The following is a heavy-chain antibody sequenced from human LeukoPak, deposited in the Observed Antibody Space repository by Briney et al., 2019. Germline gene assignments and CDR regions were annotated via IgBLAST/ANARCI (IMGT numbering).Heavy chain of an antibody. CDR1: GFTFSAYA. CDR3: AREGSSGFVGY. V-gene: IGHV3-64*04. CDR2: ISSNGGSS. J-gene: IGHJ4*02. Sequence: GRCLRLSCSASGFTFSAYAMYWVRPAPGKGLGYVSGISSNGGSSFYADSVKGRFTISRDNSKNTLYLQMNSLRAEDTAVYYCAREGSSGFVGYWGQGTLVTVSS. D-gene: IGHD6-19*01.